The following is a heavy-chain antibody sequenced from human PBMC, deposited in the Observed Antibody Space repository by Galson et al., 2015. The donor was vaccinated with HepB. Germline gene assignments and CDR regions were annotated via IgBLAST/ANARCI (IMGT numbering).Heavy chain of an antibody. J-gene: IGHJ5*02. V-gene: IGHV3-66*01. CDR2: IYSGGST. Sequence: SLRLSCAASGFTVSSNYMSWVRQAPGKGLEWVSVIYSGGSTYYADSVKGRFAISRDNSKNTLYLQMNSLRAEDTAVYYCARVYGSDAAWVDPWGQGTLVTVSS. CDR3: ARVYGSDAAWVDP. CDR1: GFTVSSNY. D-gene: IGHD3-10*01.